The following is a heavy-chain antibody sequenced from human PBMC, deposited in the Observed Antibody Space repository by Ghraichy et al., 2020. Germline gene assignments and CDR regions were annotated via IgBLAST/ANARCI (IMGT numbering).Heavy chain of an antibody. CDR2: IYHSGST. CDR3: ARVYASGWYYFDY. CDR1: GYSISSGYY. D-gene: IGHD6-19*01. J-gene: IGHJ4*02. V-gene: IGHV4-38-2*02. Sequence: SETLSLTCTVSGYSISSGYYWGWIRQPPGKGLEWIGSIYHSGSTYYNPSLKSRVTISVDTSKNQFSLKLSSVTAADTAVYYCARVYASGWYYFDYWGQGTLVTVSS.